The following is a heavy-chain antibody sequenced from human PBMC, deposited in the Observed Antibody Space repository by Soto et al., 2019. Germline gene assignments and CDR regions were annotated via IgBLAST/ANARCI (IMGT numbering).Heavy chain of an antibody. CDR3: ARGGYCSSTSCYRDSNDYYMDV. D-gene: IGHD2-2*01. CDR2: ISHNGGST. Sequence: GGSLRLSCAASGFTFSNFAMHWVRQAPGKGLEYVSAISHNGGSTDYADSVKGRFTISRDNAKNSLYLQMNSLRAEDTALYHCARGGYCSSTSCYRDSNDYYMDVWGKGTTVTVSS. V-gene: IGHV3-64*02. CDR1: GFTFSNFA. J-gene: IGHJ6*03.